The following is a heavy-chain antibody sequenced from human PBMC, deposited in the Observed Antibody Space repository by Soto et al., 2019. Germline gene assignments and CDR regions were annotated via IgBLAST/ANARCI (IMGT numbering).Heavy chain of an antibody. V-gene: IGHV4-59*01. D-gene: IGHD1-26*01. J-gene: IGHJ5*02. CDR3: ARSLSGSKPGLWFDP. CDR2: IYYSGST. CDR1: GGSISSYY. Sequence: SETMSLTCTVSGGSISSYYWSWIRQPPGKGLEWIGYIYYSGSTNYNPSLKSRVTISVDTSKNQFSLKLSSVTAADTAVYYCARSLSGSKPGLWFDPWGQGTLVTVSS.